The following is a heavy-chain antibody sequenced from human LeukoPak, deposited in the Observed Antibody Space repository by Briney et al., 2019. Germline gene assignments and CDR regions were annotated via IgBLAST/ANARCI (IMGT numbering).Heavy chain of an antibody. J-gene: IGHJ6*02. CDR1: GGSISSGGYY. V-gene: IGHV3-11*06. D-gene: IGHD5-18*01. Sequence: LSLTCTVSGGSISSGGYYWSWIRQHPGKGLEWVSSISSSSSYIYYADSVKGRFTISRDNAKNSLYLQMNSLRAEDTAVYYCARDGPGYSYGYHYYYGMDVWGQGTTVTVSS. CDR2: ISSSSSYI. CDR3: ARDGPGYSYGYHYYYGMDV.